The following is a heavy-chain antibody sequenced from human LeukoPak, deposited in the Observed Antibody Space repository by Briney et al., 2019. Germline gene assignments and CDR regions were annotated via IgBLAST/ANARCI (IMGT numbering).Heavy chain of an antibody. CDR3: ARETRYSFDP. D-gene: IGHD1-26*01. V-gene: IGHV3-11*04. CDR1: GFSFTDAW. Sequence: PGGSLRLSCAASGFSFTDAWMRWIRQAPGKGLEWLSYISSTSSIIHYADSVRGRFTISRDNAKNSLYLQMNSLRVEDTAVYYCARETRYSFDPWGQGTLVTVSS. CDR2: ISSTSSII. J-gene: IGHJ5*02.